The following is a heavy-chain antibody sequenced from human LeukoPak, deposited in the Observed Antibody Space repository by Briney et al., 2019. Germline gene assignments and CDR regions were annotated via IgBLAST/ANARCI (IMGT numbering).Heavy chain of an antibody. CDR3: ARDLASGMDV. D-gene: IGHD3-3*02. CDR1: GLTFSAYA. J-gene: IGHJ6*02. CDR2: IYSGGST. V-gene: IGHV3-53*01. Sequence: QPGGSLRLSCAASGLTFSAYAMHWVRQAPGKGLEWVSVIYSGGSTYYADSVKGRFTISRDNSKNTLYLQMNSLRAEDTAVYYCARDLASGMDVWGQGTTVTVSS.